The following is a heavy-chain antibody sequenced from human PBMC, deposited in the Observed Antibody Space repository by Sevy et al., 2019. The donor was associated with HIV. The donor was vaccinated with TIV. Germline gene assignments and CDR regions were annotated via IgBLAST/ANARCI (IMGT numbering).Heavy chain of an antibody. Sequence: GESLKISCAASGFTFTSYAMSWVRQAPGKGLEWVSAISGSESSTYYADSVKGRFTISRDNSKNTLYLQMNNLRAEDTALYYCAKVIVVVVGDAFDIWGQGTMVTVSS. CDR2: ISGSESST. V-gene: IGHV3-23*01. D-gene: IGHD2-2*01. CDR1: GFTFTSYA. J-gene: IGHJ3*02. CDR3: AKVIVVVVGDAFDI.